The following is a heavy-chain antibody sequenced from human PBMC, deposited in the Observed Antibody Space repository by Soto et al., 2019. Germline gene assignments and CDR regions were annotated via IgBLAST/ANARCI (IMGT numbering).Heavy chain of an antibody. Sequence: GGSLRLSCAASGFTFGDYGMSWVRQAPGKGLEWVSGINWNGGSTGYADSVKGRFTISRDNAKNSLYLQMNSLRAEDTALYYCATHSGLYYFDYWGQGTLVTVSS. V-gene: IGHV3-20*04. CDR1: GFTFGDYG. CDR2: INWNGGST. J-gene: IGHJ4*02. CDR3: ATHSGLYYFDY. D-gene: IGHD5-12*01.